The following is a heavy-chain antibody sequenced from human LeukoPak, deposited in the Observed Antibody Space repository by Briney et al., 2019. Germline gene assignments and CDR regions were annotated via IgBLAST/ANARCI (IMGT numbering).Heavy chain of an antibody. J-gene: IGHJ4*02. CDR2: IYYSGST. CDR3: ARGVGSGYYTDY. CDR1: GGSISSYY. D-gene: IGHD3-3*01. V-gene: IGHV4-59*01. Sequence: SETLSLTCTVSGGSISSYYWSWIRQPPGKGLGGIGYIYYSGSTNYNPSLKSRVTISVDTSKNQFSLKLSSVTAADTAVYYCARGVGSGYYTDYWGQGTLVTVSS.